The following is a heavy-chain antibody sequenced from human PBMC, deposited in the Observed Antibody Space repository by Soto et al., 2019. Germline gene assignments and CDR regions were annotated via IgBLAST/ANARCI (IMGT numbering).Heavy chain of an antibody. Sequence: PSETLSLTCTVSGGSISSSSYYWGWIRQPPGKGLEWIGSIYYSGSTYYNPSLKSRVTISVDTSKNQFSLKLSSVTAADTAVYYCARLRGDEYYYYYYMDVWGKGTTVTVSS. CDR2: IYYSGST. CDR3: ARLRGDEYYYYYYMDV. V-gene: IGHV4-39*01. J-gene: IGHJ6*03. CDR1: GGSISSSSYY. D-gene: IGHD3-10*01.